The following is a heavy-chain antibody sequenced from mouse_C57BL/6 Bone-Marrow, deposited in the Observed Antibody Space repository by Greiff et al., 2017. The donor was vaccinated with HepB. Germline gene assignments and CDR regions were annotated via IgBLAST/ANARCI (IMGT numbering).Heavy chain of an antibody. CDR2: IDPENGDT. D-gene: IGHD3-2*02. Sequence: VQLQQSGAELVRPGASVKLSCTASGFNIKDDYMHWVKQRPEQGLEWIGWIDPENGDTEYASKFRGKATITADTSSNTAYLQLSSLTSEDTAVYYCTGDSSGYVGFAYWGQGTLVTVSA. V-gene: IGHV14-4*01. CDR1: GFNIKDDY. CDR3: TGDSSGYVGFAY. J-gene: IGHJ3*01.